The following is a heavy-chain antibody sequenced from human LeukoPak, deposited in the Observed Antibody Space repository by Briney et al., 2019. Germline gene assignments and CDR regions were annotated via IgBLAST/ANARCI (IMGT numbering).Heavy chain of an antibody. CDR2: ISSSSSAI. Sequence: GGSLRLSYAASGFTFSSYSMNWVRQAPGKGLEWVSYISSSSSAIYYADPVKGRFTISSDNAKNSLYLKMTSLRAEETCVYYCVRIRLGYCSSTSCPFDSWGQGTLVTVSS. V-gene: IGHV3-48*01. CDR3: VRIRLGYCSSTSCPFDS. J-gene: IGHJ4*02. CDR1: GFTFSSYS. D-gene: IGHD2-2*03.